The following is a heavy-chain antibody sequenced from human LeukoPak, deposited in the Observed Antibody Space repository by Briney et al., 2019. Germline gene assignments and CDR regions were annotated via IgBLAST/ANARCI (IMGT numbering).Heavy chain of an antibody. CDR3: ARDGKNYYFDY. J-gene: IGHJ4*02. V-gene: IGHV1-46*01. Sequence: ASVKVSCKASGYTFTSYYMHWVRQAPGQGLEWMGIINPSGGSTSYAQKFQGRVTMTRNTSTSTVYMELSSLRSEDTAVYYCARDGKNYYFDYWGQGTLVTVSS. CDR2: INPSGGST. D-gene: IGHD1-1*01. CDR1: GYTFTSYY.